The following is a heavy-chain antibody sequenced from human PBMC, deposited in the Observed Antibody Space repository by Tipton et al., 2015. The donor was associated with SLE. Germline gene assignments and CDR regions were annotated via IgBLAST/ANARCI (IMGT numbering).Heavy chain of an antibody. D-gene: IGHD2-15*01. CDR3: ARQNGGSAFDY. CDR1: GGSFSGYY. J-gene: IGHJ4*02. CDR2: INHSGST. Sequence: LRLSCAVYGGSFSGYYWSWIRQPPGKGLEWIGEINHSGSTNYNPSLKSRVTISVDTSKNQFSLKLSSVTAADTAVYYCARQNGGSAFDYWGQGTLVTVSS. V-gene: IGHV4-34*01.